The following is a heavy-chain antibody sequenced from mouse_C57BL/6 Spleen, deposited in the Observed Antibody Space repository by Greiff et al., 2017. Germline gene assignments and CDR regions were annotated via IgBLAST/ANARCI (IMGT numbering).Heavy chain of an antibody. Sequence: QVQLQQSGPGLVQPSQSLSITCIVSGFSLTSYGVHWVRQSPGKGLEWLGVIWSGGSTDYNAAFISRLSISKDNSKSQVFFKMNSLQADDTAIYYCARGYYGSFDYWGQGTTLTVSS. CDR3: ARGYYGSFDY. V-gene: IGHV2-2*01. CDR1: GFSLTSYG. D-gene: IGHD1-1*01. J-gene: IGHJ2*01. CDR2: IWSGGST.